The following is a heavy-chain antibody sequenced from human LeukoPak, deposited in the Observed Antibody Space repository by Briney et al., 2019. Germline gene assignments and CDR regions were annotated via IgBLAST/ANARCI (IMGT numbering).Heavy chain of an antibody. J-gene: IGHJ4*02. D-gene: IGHD2-15*01. CDR3: ARDQGGFDY. V-gene: IGHV3-7*01. CDR1: GGSISSYY. CDR2: IKQDGSEK. Sequence: PSETLSLTCTVSGGSISSYYWSWIRQPAGKGLEWVANIKQDGSEKYYVDSVKGRFTISRDNAKNSLYLQMNSLRAEDTAVYYCARDQGGFDYWGQGTLVTVSS.